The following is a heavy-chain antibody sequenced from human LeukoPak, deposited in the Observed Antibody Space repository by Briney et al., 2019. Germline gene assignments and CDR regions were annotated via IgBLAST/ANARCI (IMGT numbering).Heavy chain of an antibody. J-gene: IGHJ4*02. V-gene: IGHV3-49*04. D-gene: IGHD3-9*01. Sequence: GRSLRLSCTASGFTSGDYAMSWVRQAPGKGLEWEGFIRSKAYGGTTEYAASVKGRFTISRDDSKSIAYLQMNSLKTEDTAVYYCTRGTIFFAFWGQGTLVTVSS. CDR2: IRSKAYGGTT. CDR3: TRGTIFFAF. CDR1: GFTSGDYA.